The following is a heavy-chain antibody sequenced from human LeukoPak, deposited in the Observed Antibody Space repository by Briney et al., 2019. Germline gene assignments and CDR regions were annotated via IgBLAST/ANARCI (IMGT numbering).Heavy chain of an antibody. Sequence: ASVKVSCKASGYTFTGYYMHWVRQAPGQGLEWMGRINPNSGGTNYAQKFQGRVTMTRDTSISTAYMELSRLRSDDTAVYYCTRHYYDSSGYYYHYLDYWGQGTLITVSS. CDR2: INPNSGGT. CDR3: TRHYYDSSGYYYHYLDY. J-gene: IGHJ4*02. CDR1: GYTFTGYY. V-gene: IGHV1-2*06. D-gene: IGHD3-22*01.